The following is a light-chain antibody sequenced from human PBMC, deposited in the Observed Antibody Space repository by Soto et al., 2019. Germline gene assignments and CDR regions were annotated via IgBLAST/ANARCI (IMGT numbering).Light chain of an antibody. CDR2: GNS. V-gene: IGLV1-40*01. CDR1: SSNIGATYD. J-gene: IGLJ1*01. CDR3: QSYDSSLSAHYV. Sequence: QSVLTQPPSVSGAPGQRVTISCTGSSSNIGATYDVQWYQQLPGTAPKPLIYGNSNRPSGVPDRFSGSKSGTSASLAITGLQADDEADYYCQSYDSSLSAHYVFGTGTKVTVL.